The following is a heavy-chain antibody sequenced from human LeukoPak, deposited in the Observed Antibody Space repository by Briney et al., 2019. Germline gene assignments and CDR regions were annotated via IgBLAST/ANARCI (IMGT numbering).Heavy chain of an antibody. Sequence: SVKVSCKASGGTFSSYAISWVRQAPGQGLEWMGRIIPILGITNYAQKFQGRVTITADKSTCTAYMELSSLRSEDTAVYYCARGHDVVVTARDAFDIWGQGTMVTVSS. D-gene: IGHD2-21*02. V-gene: IGHV1-69*04. CDR2: IIPILGIT. CDR1: GGTFSSYA. CDR3: ARGHDVVVTARDAFDI. J-gene: IGHJ3*02.